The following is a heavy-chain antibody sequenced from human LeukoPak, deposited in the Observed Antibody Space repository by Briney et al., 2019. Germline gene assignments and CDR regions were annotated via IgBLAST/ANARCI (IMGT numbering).Heavy chain of an antibody. Sequence: GGSLRLSCAVSGFTVSRYYMSWVRQAPGKGLEWVSAISGSGGSTYYAGSVKGRFTISRDNSKNTLFLQMNSLRAEDAAVYYCAKGTYSSSPRDYWGQGTLVTVSS. D-gene: IGHD6-6*01. J-gene: IGHJ4*02. CDR1: GFTVSRYY. CDR2: ISGSGGST. V-gene: IGHV3-23*01. CDR3: AKGTYSSSPRDY.